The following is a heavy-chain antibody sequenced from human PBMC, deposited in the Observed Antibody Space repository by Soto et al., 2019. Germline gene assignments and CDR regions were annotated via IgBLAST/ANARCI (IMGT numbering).Heavy chain of an antibody. V-gene: IGHV3-30-3*01. J-gene: IGHJ6*02. D-gene: IGHD6-19*01. CDR1: GFGFSRHG. Sequence: GGSLRLACAASGFGFSRHGMHWVRQAPGKGLEWVAVISYDGSNQDYADSVKGRFSISRDNSKNTVYLQMNSLRVEDSDVYYCARDRSSTYYYYGMDLWGQGTTVTVSS. CDR3: ARDRSSTYYYYGMDL. CDR2: ISYDGSNQ.